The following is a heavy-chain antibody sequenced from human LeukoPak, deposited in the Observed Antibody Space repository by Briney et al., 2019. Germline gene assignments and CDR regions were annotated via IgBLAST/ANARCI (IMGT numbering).Heavy chain of an antibody. CDR3: ARGEYYYDSSGYYPPFDY. CDR2: IIPIFGTA. J-gene: IGHJ4*02. CDR1: GGTFSSYA. D-gene: IGHD3-22*01. Sequence: GASVKVSCKASGGTFSSYAISWVRQAPGQGLEWMGGIIPIFGTANYAQKFQGRGTITADESTSTAYMELSSLRSEDTAVYYCARGEYYYDSSGYYPPFDYWGQGTLVTVSS. V-gene: IGHV1-69*13.